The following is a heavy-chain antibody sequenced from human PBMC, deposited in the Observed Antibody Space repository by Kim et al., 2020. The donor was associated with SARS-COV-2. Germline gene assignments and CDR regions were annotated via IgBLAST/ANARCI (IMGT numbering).Heavy chain of an antibody. CDR1: GYTFTSYD. Sequence: ASVKVSCKASGYTFTSYDINWVQQATGQGLEWMGWMNPNSGDTGYVQKFQGRVTMTRDTSISTAYMELSSLRSEDTAVYYCVRSRGGGGVNFDHWGQGTLVTVSS. V-gene: IGHV1-8*01. CDR2: MNPNSGDT. CDR3: VRSRGGGGVNFDH. D-gene: IGHD3-16*01. J-gene: IGHJ4*02.